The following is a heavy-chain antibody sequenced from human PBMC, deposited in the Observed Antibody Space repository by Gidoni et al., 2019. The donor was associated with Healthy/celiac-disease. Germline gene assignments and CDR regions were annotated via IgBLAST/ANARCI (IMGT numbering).Heavy chain of an antibody. V-gene: IGHV3-30*18. J-gene: IGHJ4*02. CDR2: ISYDGGNK. Sequence: QVQLVESGGGVVQPGRSLRLSCAASGFTFSSYGMPWVRKAQGKGLEWVAVISYDGGNKYYADSVKGRFTISRDNSKNTLYLQMNSLRAEDTAVYYCAKVPHRLSTSPGYSSGWLGVYFDYWGQGTLVTVSS. D-gene: IGHD6-19*01. CDR3: AKVPHRLSTSPGYSSGWLGVYFDY. CDR1: GFTFSSYG.